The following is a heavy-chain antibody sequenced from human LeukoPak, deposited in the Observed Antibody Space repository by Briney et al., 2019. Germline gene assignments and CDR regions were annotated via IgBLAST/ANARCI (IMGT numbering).Heavy chain of an antibody. CDR1: GGTFSSYA. D-gene: IGHD3-22*01. J-gene: IGHJ3*02. CDR3: ARGCMIVDDAFDI. Sequence: ASVKVSCKASGGTFSSYAISWVRQAPGQGLEWMGWINPNSGGTNYAQKFQGRVTMTRDTSISTAYMELSRLRSDDTAVYYCARGCMIVDDAFDIWGQGTMVTVSS. V-gene: IGHV1-2*02. CDR2: INPNSGGT.